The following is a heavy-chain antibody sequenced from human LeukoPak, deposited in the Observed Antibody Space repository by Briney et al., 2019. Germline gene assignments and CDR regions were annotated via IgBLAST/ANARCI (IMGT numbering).Heavy chain of an antibody. CDR2: IYYSGGNT. J-gene: IGHJ4*02. V-gene: IGHV3-23*01. D-gene: IGHD2-2*01. CDR3: AKDRGAAVVPRRFDY. Sequence: GGSLRLSCAASGFSFSNYAMSWVRQAPGKGLEWVSTIYYSGGNTYSADSVKGRLTISRDSSRNMVYLQMNSLRAEDTAVYYCAKDRGAAVVPRRFDYWGQGTLVTVSS. CDR1: GFSFSNYA.